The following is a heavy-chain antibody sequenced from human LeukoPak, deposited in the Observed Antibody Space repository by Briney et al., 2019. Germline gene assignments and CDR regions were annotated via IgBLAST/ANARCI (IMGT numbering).Heavy chain of an antibody. Sequence: GGSLRLSCAASRFTFSNYNMNWVRQAPGKGLEWISYISSSSAAIYYADSVKGRFTISRDNSKNILYLQMNSLRAEDTATYYCADSNYWYPDDYWGQGTLVTVSS. V-gene: IGHV3-48*01. CDR2: ISSSSAAI. CDR3: ADSNYWYPDDY. D-gene: IGHD4-11*01. CDR1: RFTFSNYN. J-gene: IGHJ4*02.